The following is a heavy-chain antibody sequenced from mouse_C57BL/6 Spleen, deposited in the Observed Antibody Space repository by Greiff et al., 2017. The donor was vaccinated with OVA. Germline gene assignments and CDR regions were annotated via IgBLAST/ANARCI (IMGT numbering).Heavy chain of an antibody. Sequence: EVKVVESGGGLVKPGGSLKLSCAASGFTFSSYTMSWVRQTPEKRLEWVATISGGGGNTYYPDSVKGRFTISRDNAKNTLYLQMSSLRSEDTALYYCARHQTGRGAWFAYWGQGTLVTVSA. CDR2: ISGGGGNT. J-gene: IGHJ3*01. CDR1: GFTFSSYT. D-gene: IGHD4-1*01. V-gene: IGHV5-9*01. CDR3: ARHQTGRGAWFAY.